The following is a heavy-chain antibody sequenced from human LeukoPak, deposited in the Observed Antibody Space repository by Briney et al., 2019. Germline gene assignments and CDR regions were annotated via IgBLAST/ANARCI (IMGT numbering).Heavy chain of an antibody. V-gene: IGHV4-34*01. CDR3: AGVTQSYSSGWSQKEGVSNAY. D-gene: IGHD6-19*01. CDR1: GGSFSGYY. J-gene: IGHJ4*02. Sequence: SETLSLSCALYGGSFSGYYWSWSRHPPGGGVGWIGEINHSGGTNYNPSLKSRVPISVDTSKNQFSLNLSSVPAADTAVYYCAGVTQSYSSGWSQKEGVSNAYWGQGTLVTVSS. CDR2: INHSGGT.